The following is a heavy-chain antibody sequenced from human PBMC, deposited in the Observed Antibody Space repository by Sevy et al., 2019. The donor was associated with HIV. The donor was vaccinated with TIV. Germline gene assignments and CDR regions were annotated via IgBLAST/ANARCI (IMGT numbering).Heavy chain of an antibody. CDR2: IIPIFGTA. CDR1: GGTFSSYA. D-gene: IGHD1-7*01. V-gene: IGHV1-69*13. Sequence: ASVKVSCKASGGTFSSYAISWVRQAPGQGLEWMGGIIPIFGTANYAQKFQGRVTITADESTSTAYMELSSLRSEDTAVYYCARHLFSERVGLELGGGAFDIWGQGTMVTVSS. CDR3: ARHLFSERVGLELGGGAFDI. J-gene: IGHJ3*02.